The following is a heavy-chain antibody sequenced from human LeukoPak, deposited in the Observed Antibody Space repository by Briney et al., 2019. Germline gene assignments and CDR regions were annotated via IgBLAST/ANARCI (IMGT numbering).Heavy chain of an antibody. V-gene: IGHV3-30*02. CDR1: GFTFSSYG. J-gene: IGHJ5*02. D-gene: IGHD2-8*01. Sequence: PGGSLRLSCAASGFTFSSYGMHWVRQAPGKGLEWVAFIRYDGSNKYYADSVKGRFTISRDNSKNTLYLQMNSLRAEDTAVYYCAAYDTWSGWLDPWGQGTLVTVSS. CDR3: AAYDTWSGWLDP. CDR2: IRYDGSNK.